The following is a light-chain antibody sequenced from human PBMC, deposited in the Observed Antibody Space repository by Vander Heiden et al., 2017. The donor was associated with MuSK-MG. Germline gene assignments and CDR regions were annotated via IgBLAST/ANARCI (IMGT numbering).Light chain of an antibody. CDR3: QHYGSSPGWK. V-gene: IGKV3-20*01. CDR1: QSVRSNY. CDR2: DAS. J-gene: IGKJ1*01. Sequence: EIVLTQSPGTLSLSPGERATLSCRASQSVRSNYLAWYQQKPGQAPRLLIYDASSRATGIPDRFSGSGSGTDFTFSISRLEPEDFAVYYCQHYGSSPGWKFGQGTKVEIK.